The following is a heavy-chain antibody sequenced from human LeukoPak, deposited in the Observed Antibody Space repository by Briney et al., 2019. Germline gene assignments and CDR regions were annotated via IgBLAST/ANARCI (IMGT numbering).Heavy chain of an antibody. CDR3: VRDDPGRFDT. CDR1: GGSMSTYS. Sequence: SETLSLTCTVSGGSMSTYSWSWIRQSAGKGLEWIGRFYSSGTNYYNPSLKSRVSMSLDTSKKQVSLEMRSVTAADTAVYYCVRDDPGRFDTRGQGTLVTVSS. CDR2: FYSSGTN. J-gene: IGHJ5*02. V-gene: IGHV4-4*07.